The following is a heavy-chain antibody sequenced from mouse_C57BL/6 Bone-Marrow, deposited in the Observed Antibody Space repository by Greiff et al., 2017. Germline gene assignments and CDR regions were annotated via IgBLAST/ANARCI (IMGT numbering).Heavy chain of an antibody. D-gene: IGHD2-1*01. V-gene: IGHV1-4*01. CDR2: INPSSGYT. CDR3: ATWGNYEYFDV. Sequence: QVQLKESGAELARPGASVKMSCKASGYTFTSYTMHWVKQRPGQGLEWIGYINPSSGYTKYNQKFKDKATLTADKSSSTAYMQLSSLTSEDSAVYYCATWGNYEYFDVWGTGTTVTVSS. J-gene: IGHJ1*03. CDR1: GYTFTSYT.